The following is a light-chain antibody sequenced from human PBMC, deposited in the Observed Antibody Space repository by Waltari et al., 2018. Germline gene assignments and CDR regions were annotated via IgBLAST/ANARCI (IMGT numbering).Light chain of an antibody. CDR2: GAS. Sequence: DIQMTQSPSSLSAFVGERVTITCRASQSMRSYVNWYQQKAGKAPQLLIYGASSLQSGVPSRFSGSGSGTDFTLTIRSLQPEDFATYYCQQSLNTPRTFGQGTKVEMK. CDR3: QQSLNTPRT. J-gene: IGKJ1*01. CDR1: QSMRSY. V-gene: IGKV1-39*01.